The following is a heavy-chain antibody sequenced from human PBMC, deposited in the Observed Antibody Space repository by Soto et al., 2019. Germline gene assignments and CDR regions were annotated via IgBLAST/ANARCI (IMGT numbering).Heavy chain of an antibody. CDR3: ARVRPTTVTTMAHYYMDV. J-gene: IGHJ6*03. Sequence: SETLSLTCAVYGGSFSGYYWSWIRQPPGKGLEWIGEINHSGSTNYNPSLKSRVTISVDTSKNQFSLKLSSVTAADTAVYYCARVRPTTVTTMAHYYMDVWGKGTTVTVSS. CDR1: GGSFSGYY. CDR2: INHSGST. V-gene: IGHV4-34*01. D-gene: IGHD4-17*01.